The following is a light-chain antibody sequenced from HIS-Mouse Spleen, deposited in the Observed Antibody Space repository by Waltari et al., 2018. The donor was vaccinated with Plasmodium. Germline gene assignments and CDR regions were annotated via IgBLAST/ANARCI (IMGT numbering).Light chain of an antibody. CDR1: QSVSSY. Sequence: EIVLTQSPATLSLSPGERATLSCRASQSVSSYLAWYQQKPGQAPRLLIYDASNRATGIPARFSGSGSVTDFTLTISSLEPEDFAVYYCQQRSNGPPITFGQGTRLEIK. CDR2: DAS. J-gene: IGKJ5*01. V-gene: IGKV3-11*01. CDR3: QQRSNGPPIT.